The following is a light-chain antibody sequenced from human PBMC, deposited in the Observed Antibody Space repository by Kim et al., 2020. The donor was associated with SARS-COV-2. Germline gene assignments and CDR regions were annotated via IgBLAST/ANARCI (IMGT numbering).Light chain of an antibody. CDR1: QGVSSSY. CDR2: GAS. Sequence: CPGERATRACRASQGVSSSYLAWYQQEPGQAPRLLIYGASSRATGIPDRFSGSGSGTDFTLTISRLEPEDFAVYYCQQYGSSPWTFGQGTKVDIK. J-gene: IGKJ1*01. CDR3: QQYGSSPWT. V-gene: IGKV3-20*01.